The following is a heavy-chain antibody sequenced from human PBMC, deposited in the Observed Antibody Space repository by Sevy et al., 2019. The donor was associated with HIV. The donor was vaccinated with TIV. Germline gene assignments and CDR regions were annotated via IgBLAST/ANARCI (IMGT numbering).Heavy chain of an antibody. J-gene: IGHJ3*01. CDR1: GFTFFSHV. Sequence: GGSLRLSCAASGFTFFSHVMSWVRQAPGKGLEWVSGLSGSGGTTYYADSVKGRFSISRDNSKNKLYLQMSSLRIEDTAVYYCATGTTDSSISCVFDVWGQGTMVTVSS. CDR2: LSGSGGTT. D-gene: IGHD6-13*01. V-gene: IGHV3-23*01. CDR3: ATGTTDSSISCVFDV.